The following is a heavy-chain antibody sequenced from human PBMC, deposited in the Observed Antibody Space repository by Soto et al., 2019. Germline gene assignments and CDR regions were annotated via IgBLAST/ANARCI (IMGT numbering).Heavy chain of an antibody. D-gene: IGHD6-19*01. J-gene: IGHJ6*03. V-gene: IGHV1-46*03. Sequence: ASVKVSCKASGYTFTSYYMHWVRQAPGQGLEWMGIINPSGGSTSYAQKFQGRVTMTRDTSTSTVYMELSSLRSEDTAVYYCARSGSSGWSPSYYYMDVWGKGTTVTVSS. CDR1: GYTFTSYY. CDR2: INPSGGST. CDR3: ARSGSSGWSPSYYYMDV.